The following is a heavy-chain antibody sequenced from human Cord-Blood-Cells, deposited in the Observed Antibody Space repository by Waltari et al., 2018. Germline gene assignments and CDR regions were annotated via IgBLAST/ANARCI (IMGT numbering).Heavy chain of an antibody. V-gene: IGHV1-18*01. CDR3: ASSLAAAGTLYYYYGMDV. Sequence: QVQLVQSGAEVKKPGASVKVSCKASGYTFTSYGLSWVSQAPGQGLEWMGWISAYNGNTNYAQKLQGRVTMTTDTSTSTAYMELRSLRSDDTAVYYCASSLAAAGTLYYYYGMDVWGQGTTVTVSS. D-gene: IGHD6-13*01. J-gene: IGHJ6*02. CDR2: ISAYNGNT. CDR1: GYTFTSYG.